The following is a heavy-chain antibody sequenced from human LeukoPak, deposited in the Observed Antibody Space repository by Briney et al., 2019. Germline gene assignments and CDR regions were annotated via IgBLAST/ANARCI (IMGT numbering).Heavy chain of an antibody. D-gene: IGHD5-18*01. CDR1: GFTFSSYS. CDR3: ARTVMGSIGGDAFDI. CDR2: ISSSSSYI. V-gene: IGHV3-21*01. J-gene: IGHJ3*02. Sequence: PGGSLRLSCAASGFTFSSYSMNWVRQAPGKGLEWVSSISSSSSYIYYADSVKGRFTISRDNAKNSLYLQMNSLRAEDTAVYYCARTVMGSIGGDAFDIWGQGTMVTVSS.